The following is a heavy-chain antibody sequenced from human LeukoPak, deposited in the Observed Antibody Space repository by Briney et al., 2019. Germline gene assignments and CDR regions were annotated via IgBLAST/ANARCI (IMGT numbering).Heavy chain of an antibody. CDR1: GFTFSSYW. CDR2: IKQDGSEK. J-gene: IGHJ4*02. Sequence: PGGSLRLSCAASGFTFSSYWMSWVRQAPGKGLEWVANIKQDGSEKYYVDSVKGRFTISRDNAKNSLYLQMNSLRAEDTAVYYCAREVSYYYGSRSYYKSNYFDYWGQGTLVTVSS. V-gene: IGHV3-7*03. CDR3: AREVSYYYGSRSYYKSNYFDY. D-gene: IGHD3-10*01.